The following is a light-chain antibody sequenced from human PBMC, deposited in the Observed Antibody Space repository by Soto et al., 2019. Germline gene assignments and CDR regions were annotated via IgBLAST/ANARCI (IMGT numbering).Light chain of an antibody. V-gene: IGLV2-14*01. CDR1: TSDVGGYNY. Sequence: QSALTQPASVSGSLGQSITISCTGTTSDVGGYNYVSWYQQHPGKAPILMIYEVTNRPSGVSNRFSGSKSGNTASLTISGLQVEDEAEYYCGSYTGSITYVFGTGTKVPVL. CDR2: EVT. J-gene: IGLJ1*01. CDR3: GSYTGSITYV.